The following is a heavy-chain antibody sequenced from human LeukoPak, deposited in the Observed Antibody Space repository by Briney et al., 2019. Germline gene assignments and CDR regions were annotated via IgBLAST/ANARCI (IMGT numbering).Heavy chain of an antibody. CDR3: ARDPENYYDSSGYYSRGAFDI. Sequence: ASVKVSCKASGYTFTSYGISWVRQAPGQGLEWIGWISAYNGNTNYAQKLQGRVTMTTDTSTSTAYMELRSLRSDDTAVYYCARDPENYYDSSGYYSRGAFDIWGQGTMVTVSS. J-gene: IGHJ3*02. CDR1: GYTFTSYG. CDR2: ISAYNGNT. V-gene: IGHV1-18*01. D-gene: IGHD3-22*01.